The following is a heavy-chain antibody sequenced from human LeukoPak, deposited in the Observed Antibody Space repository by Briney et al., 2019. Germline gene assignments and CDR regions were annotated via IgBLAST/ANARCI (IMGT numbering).Heavy chain of an antibody. J-gene: IGHJ5*02. CDR2: IAAGNGNT. V-gene: IGHV1-3*01. D-gene: IGHD2-15*01. CDR1: GYIFTNYT. CDR3: ARGPACSGGSCYYWFDP. Sequence: ASVKVSCKASGYIFTNYTMHWVRQAPGQRLEWMGWIAAGNGNTRYSQKFQDRVTITRDTSASTAYMELSSLRAEDTAVYYCARGPACSGGSCYYWFDPWGQGTLVTVSS.